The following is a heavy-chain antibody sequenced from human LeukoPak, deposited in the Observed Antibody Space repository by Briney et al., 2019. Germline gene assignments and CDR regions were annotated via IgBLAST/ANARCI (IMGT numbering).Heavy chain of an antibody. Sequence: GASVKVSCKASGGTFSSYAISWVRQAPGQGLEWMGRIISILGIANYAQKFQGRVTITADKSTSTAYMELSSLRSEDTAVYYCARRVEGNWFDPWGQGTLVTVPS. CDR3: ARRVEGNWFDP. V-gene: IGHV1-69*04. D-gene: IGHD2-15*01. CDR1: GGTFSSYA. J-gene: IGHJ5*02. CDR2: IISILGIA.